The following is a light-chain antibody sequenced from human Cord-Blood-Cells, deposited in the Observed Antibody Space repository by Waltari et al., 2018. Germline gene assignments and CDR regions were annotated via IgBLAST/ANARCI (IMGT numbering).Light chain of an antibody. CDR1: SSDVGGYNY. Sequence: QSALTQPASVSGSPGQSITISCTGTSSDVGGYNYVSCSQQHPGKAPKLMIYDVSKRPSGVSNRFSGSKSGNTASLTISGLQAEDEADYYCSSYTSSSTWVFGGGTKLTVL. V-gene: IGLV2-14*01. CDR3: SSYTSSSTWV. J-gene: IGLJ3*02. CDR2: DVS.